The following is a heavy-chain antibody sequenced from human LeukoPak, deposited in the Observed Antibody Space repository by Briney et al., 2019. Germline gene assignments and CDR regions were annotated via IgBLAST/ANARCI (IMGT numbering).Heavy chain of an antibody. CDR3: ARAPITMVRGDYYGMDV. J-gene: IGHJ6*02. Sequence: GGSLRLSCAASGFTVSSNYMSWARQAPGKGLEWVSVIYSGGSTYYADSVKGRFTISRDNSKNTLYLQMNSLRAEDTAVYYCARAPITMVRGDYYGMDVWGQGTTVTVSS. CDR1: GFTVSSNY. CDR2: IYSGGST. D-gene: IGHD3-10*01. V-gene: IGHV3-53*01.